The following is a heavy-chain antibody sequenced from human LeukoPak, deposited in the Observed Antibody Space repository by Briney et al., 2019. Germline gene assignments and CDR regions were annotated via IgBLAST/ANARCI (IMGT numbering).Heavy chain of an antibody. J-gene: IGHJ4*02. D-gene: IGHD6-19*01. CDR3: ARDMSSDWYAADC. CDR1: GFSFIDYY. Sequence: PGGSLRLSCAASGFSFIDYYMTWIRRAPGKGLEWLSYISSSSSYTNYADSVKGRFTISRDNTKNSLYLQMNSLRAEDTAVYYCARDMSSDWYAADCWGQGTLVTVSS. CDR2: ISSSSSYT. V-gene: IGHV3-11*05.